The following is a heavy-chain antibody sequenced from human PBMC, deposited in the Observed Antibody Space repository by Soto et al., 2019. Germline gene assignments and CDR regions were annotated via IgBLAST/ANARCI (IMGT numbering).Heavy chain of an antibody. CDR2: ISYDGSNK. CDR3: ARDRGLRFLEWLLYDLDY. CDR1: GFTFSSYA. J-gene: IGHJ4*02. D-gene: IGHD3-3*01. V-gene: IGHV3-30-3*01. Sequence: GGSLRLSCAASGFTFSSYAMHWVRQAPGKGLEWVAVISYDGSNKYYADSVKGRFTISRDNSKNTLYLQMNSLRAEDTAVYYCARDRGLRFLEWLLYDLDYWGQGTLVTVSS.